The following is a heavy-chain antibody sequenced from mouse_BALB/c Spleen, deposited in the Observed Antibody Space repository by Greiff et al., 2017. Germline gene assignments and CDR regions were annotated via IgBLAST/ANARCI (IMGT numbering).Heavy chain of an antibody. V-gene: IGHV5-9-3*01. CDR3: ARRYDYSFAY. J-gene: IGHJ3*01. CDR1: GFTFSSYA. D-gene: IGHD2-4*01. Sequence: DVKLVESGGGLVKPGGSLKLSCAASGFTFSSYAMSWVRQTPEKRLEWVATISSGGSYTYYPDSVKGRFTISRDNAKNTLYLQMSSLRSEDTAMYYCARRYDYSFAYWGQGTLVTVSA. CDR2: ISSGGSYT.